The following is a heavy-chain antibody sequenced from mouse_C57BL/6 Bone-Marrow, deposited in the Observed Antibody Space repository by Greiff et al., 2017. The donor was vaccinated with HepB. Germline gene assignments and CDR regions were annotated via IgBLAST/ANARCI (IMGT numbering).Heavy chain of an antibody. J-gene: IGHJ4*01. CDR1: GFSLTSYA. D-gene: IGHD1-1*01. CDR2: IWTGGGT. CDR3: ARQKYYGSSLYYYAMDY. V-gene: IGHV2-9-1*01. Sequence: VKLQESGPGLVAPSQSLSITCTVSGFSLTSYAISWVRQPPGKGLEWLGVIWTGGGTNYNSALKSRLSISKDNSKSQVFLKMNSLQTDDTARYYCARQKYYGSSLYYYAMDYWGQGTSVTVSS.